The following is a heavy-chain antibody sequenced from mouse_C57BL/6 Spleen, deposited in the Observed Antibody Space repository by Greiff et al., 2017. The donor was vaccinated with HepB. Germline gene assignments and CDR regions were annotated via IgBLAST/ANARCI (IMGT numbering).Heavy chain of an antibody. CDR2: IRSKSNNYAT. CDR1: GFSFNTYA. J-gene: IGHJ4*01. CDR3: VRRSPYDYDDAMDY. V-gene: IGHV10-1*01. D-gene: IGHD2-4*01. Sequence: EVKLMESGGGLVQPKGSLKLSCAASGFSFNTYAMNWVRQAPGKGLEWVARIRSKSNNYATYYADSVKDRFTISRDDSESMLYLQMNNLKTEDTAMYYCVRRSPYDYDDAMDYWGQGTSVTVSS.